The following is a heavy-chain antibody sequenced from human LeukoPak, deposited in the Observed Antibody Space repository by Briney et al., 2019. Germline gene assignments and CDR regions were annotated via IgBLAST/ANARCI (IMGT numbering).Heavy chain of an antibody. J-gene: IGHJ4*01. V-gene: IGHV4-39*07. CDR3: ARGDYYDRKFDY. D-gene: IGHD3-22*01. CDR1: GGSISSSSYY. Sequence: SETLSLTCTVSGGSISSSSYYWGWIRQPPGKGLEWIGSIYYSGSTYYNPSLKSRVTISVDTSKNQFSLKLSSVTAADTAVYYCARGDYYDRKFDYWGHGTLVTVSS. CDR2: IYYSGST.